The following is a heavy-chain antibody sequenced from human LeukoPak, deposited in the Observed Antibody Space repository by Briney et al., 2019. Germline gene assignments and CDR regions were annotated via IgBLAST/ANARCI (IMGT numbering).Heavy chain of an antibody. D-gene: IGHD1-26*01. V-gene: IGHV1-2*02. J-gene: IGHJ4*01. CDR2: INPNTGGT. CDR3: ARDLGATTGAPWYYFDN. Sequence: GASVTVSCKASGYTFTDYYFHWVRQVPGQGLECMGWINPNTGGTNYPQKFQGRVTMTRDTAISTVYMELTSLRSDDTAVYYCARDLGATTGAPWYYFDNWGQGTLVTVPS. CDR1: GYTFTDYY.